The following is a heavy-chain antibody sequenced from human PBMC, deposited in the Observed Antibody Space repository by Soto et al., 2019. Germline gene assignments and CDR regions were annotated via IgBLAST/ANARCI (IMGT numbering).Heavy chain of an antibody. CDR2: ISPYNGNT. V-gene: IGHV1-18*01. D-gene: IGHD6-19*01. CDR3: ARDHAGSGWFRFDY. Sequence: ASVKVSCKTSGYTFTSYGISWVRQAPGQGLEWMGWISPYNGNTNYAQNLQGRVTMTTDASTSTAYMELRSLRSDDTAMYYCARDHAGSGWFRFDYWGQGTLVTVSS. CDR1: GYTFTSYG. J-gene: IGHJ4*02.